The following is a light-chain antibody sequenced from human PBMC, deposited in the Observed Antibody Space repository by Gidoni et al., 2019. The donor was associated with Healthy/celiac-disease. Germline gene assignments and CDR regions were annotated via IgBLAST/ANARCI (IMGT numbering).Light chain of an antibody. J-gene: IGLJ2*01. Sequence: QSVLTQPPSVSAAPGQKVTISCSGSSSNIGNNYVSWYQQLPGTAPKLLIYENNQRPSVIPDRFSGSTSGTSATLCITGLQTGDEADYYCGTWDSSLSAVVFGGGTKLTVL. CDR1: SSNIGNNY. V-gene: IGLV1-51*02. CDR2: ENN. CDR3: GTWDSSLSAVV.